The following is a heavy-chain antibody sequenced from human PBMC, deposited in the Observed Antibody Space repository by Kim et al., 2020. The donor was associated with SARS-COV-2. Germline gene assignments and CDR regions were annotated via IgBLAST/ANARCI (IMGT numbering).Heavy chain of an antibody. Sequence: GGSLRLSCEASGFTFYDYAIHWVRQFPGKGLERVSAISWNSVNIQYADSVKGRFTISRDNAKKSVFLQMDSLRAEDTALYYCVRYSSAWGNDYWGQGTL. J-gene: IGHJ4*02. D-gene: IGHD7-27*01. CDR2: ISWNSVNI. V-gene: IGHV3-9*01. CDR3: VRYSSAWGNDY. CDR1: GFTFYDYA.